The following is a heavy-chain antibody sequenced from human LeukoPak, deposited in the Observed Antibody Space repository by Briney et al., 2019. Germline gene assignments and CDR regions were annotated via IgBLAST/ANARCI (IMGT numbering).Heavy chain of an antibody. D-gene: IGHD5-18*01. CDR3: ARHKWSGYGCLDY. V-gene: IGHV3-21*01. CDR1: GFTFSSYS. J-gene: IGHJ4*02. Sequence: GGSLRLSCAASGFTFSSYSMNWVRQAPGKGLEWVSSISSSSSYIYYADSVKGRFTISRDNAKNSLYLQMNSLRAEDTAVYYCARHKWSGYGCLDYWGQGTLVTVSS. CDR2: ISSSSSYI.